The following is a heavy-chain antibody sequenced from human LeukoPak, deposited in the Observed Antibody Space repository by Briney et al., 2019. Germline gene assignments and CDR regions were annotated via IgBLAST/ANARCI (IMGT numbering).Heavy chain of an antibody. CDR3: ARTKYAGTRWFDP. Sequence: SETLSLTCALSGGSISSGGYSWSWIRQPPGKGPEWIGYIYHSGSTYYNPSLKSRVTISVDRSKNQFSLKLSSVTAADTAVYYCARTKYAGTRWFDPWGQGTLVTVSS. J-gene: IGHJ5*02. V-gene: IGHV4-30-2*01. CDR2: IYHSGST. CDR1: GGSISSGGYS. D-gene: IGHD6-13*01.